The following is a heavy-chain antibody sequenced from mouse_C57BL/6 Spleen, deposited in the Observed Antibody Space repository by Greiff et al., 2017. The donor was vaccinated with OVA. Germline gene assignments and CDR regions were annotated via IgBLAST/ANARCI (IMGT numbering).Heavy chain of an antibody. CDR3: ARSYGSSPYWYFDV. CDR1: GYSFTDYN. V-gene: IGHV1-39*01. Sequence: EVQLQESGPELVKPGASVKISCKASGYSFTDYNMNWVKQSNGKSLEWIGVINPNYGTTSYNQKFKGKATLTVDQSSSTAYMQLNSLTSEDSAVYYCARSYGSSPYWYFDVWGTGTTVTVSS. J-gene: IGHJ1*03. CDR2: INPNYGTT. D-gene: IGHD1-1*01.